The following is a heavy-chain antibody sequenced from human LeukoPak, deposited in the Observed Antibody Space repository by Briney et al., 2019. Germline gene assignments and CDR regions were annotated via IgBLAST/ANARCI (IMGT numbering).Heavy chain of an antibody. CDR1: GGTFSSYA. V-gene: IGHV1-69*05. J-gene: IGHJ1*01. D-gene: IGHD3-3*01. CDR3: ASPPYDFWSGYQIQECFQH. CDR2: IIPIFGTA. Sequence: SVKVSCKASGGTFSSYAISWVRQAPGQGLEWMGRIIPIFGTANYAQKFQGRVTITTDESTSTAYMELRSLRSEDTAVYYCASPPYDFWSGYQIQECFQHWGQGTLVTVSS.